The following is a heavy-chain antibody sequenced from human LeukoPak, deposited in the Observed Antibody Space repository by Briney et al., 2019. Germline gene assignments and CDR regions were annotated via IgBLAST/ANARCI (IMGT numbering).Heavy chain of an antibody. Sequence: PGGSLRLSCAASGFTFSSYEMNWVRQAPGKGLEWVSYISSSGSTIYYADSVKGRFTISRDNAKNSLYLRMNSLRAEDTAVYYCARGYYYGSGSYLWGQGTLVTVSS. CDR1: GFTFSSYE. CDR3: ARGYYYGSGSYL. J-gene: IGHJ4*02. V-gene: IGHV3-48*03. CDR2: ISSSGSTI. D-gene: IGHD3-10*01.